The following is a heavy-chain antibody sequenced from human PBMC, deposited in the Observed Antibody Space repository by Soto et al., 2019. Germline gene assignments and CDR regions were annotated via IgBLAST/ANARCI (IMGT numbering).Heavy chain of an antibody. J-gene: IGHJ4*02. CDR1: GFTFSSYW. CDR2: INTEGTST. Sequence: EVQLVESGGGLVQPGGSLRLSCAASGFTFSSYWMHWVRQAPGKGLVWVSRINTEGTSTSYADSVKGRFTISRDNAKNTLYLQMNILRAEDTAVYYCARDHDYGGNYEFDYWGEGTLFTVST. D-gene: IGHD4-17*01. CDR3: ARDHDYGGNYEFDY. V-gene: IGHV3-74*01.